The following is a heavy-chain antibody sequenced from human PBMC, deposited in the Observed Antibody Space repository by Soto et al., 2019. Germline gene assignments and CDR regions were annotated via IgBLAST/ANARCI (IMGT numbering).Heavy chain of an antibody. J-gene: IGHJ4*02. CDR3: LREMWTRSGPQNFFDY. CDR2: ISPNSGAT. CDR1: GYTFTSYG. Sequence: QVQLVQSEGELRQPGASVTVSCRASGYTFTSYGIIWVRQAPGQGLEWMGYISPNSGATTYAQNLQGRPTLTTDTSTSIAYMELRSLSSDDTAIYYCLREMWTRSGPQNFFDYWGLGALVTVSS. V-gene: IGHV1-18*01. D-gene: IGHD6-25*01.